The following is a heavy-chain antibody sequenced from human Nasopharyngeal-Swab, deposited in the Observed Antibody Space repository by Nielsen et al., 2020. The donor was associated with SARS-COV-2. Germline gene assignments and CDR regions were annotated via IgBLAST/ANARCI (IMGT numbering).Heavy chain of an antibody. CDR1: GFTFDSYG. CDR3: AKDFRHNYDYWSGYFTN. Sequence: GESLKISCATSGFTFDSYGMSWIRQAPGKGLEWVSAISRTGDKAFHADSVRGRFTVSRDKSKSTMYLQMNSLRAEDTAVYYCAKDFRHNYDYWSGYFTNWGQGTLVTVSS. CDR2: ISRTGDKA. V-gene: IGHV3-23*01. J-gene: IGHJ4*02. D-gene: IGHD3-3*01.